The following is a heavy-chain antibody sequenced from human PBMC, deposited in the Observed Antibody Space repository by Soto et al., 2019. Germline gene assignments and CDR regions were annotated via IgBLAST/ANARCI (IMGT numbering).Heavy chain of an antibody. Sequence: GGSLRLSCAASGFTFSSYAMHWVRQAPGKGLEWVAVISYDGSNKYYADSVKGRFTISRDNSKNTLYLQMNSLRAEDTAVYYCARDDSAARNEYFQHWGQGTLVTVYS. CDR3: ARDDSAARNEYFQH. D-gene: IGHD6-6*01. V-gene: IGHV3-30-3*01. CDR1: GFTFSSYA. J-gene: IGHJ1*01. CDR2: ISYDGSNK.